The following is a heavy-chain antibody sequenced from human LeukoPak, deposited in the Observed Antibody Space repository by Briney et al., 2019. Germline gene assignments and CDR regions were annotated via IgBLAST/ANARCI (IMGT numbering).Heavy chain of an antibody. V-gene: IGHV3-21*01. CDR2: ISSSSSYI. D-gene: IGHD6-19*01. Sequence: GGSLRLSCAASGFTFSTYIMNWVRQAPGKGLEWVSSISSSSSYIYYADSVKGRFTISRDNAKNSLYLQMNSLRAEDTAVYYCARLYSSGWRYFDYWGQGTLVTVSS. J-gene: IGHJ4*02. CDR1: GFTFSTYI. CDR3: ARLYSSGWRYFDY.